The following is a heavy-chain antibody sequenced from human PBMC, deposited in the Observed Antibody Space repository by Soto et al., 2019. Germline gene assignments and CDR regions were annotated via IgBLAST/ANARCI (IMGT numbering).Heavy chain of an antibody. CDR1: GFTFTNYA. CDR3: AKDYGGILYDY. J-gene: IGHJ4*02. V-gene: IGHV3-23*01. Sequence: EVQMLESGGGLVQPGGSLRLSCAASGFTFTNYAMSWVRQAPGKGLEWVSGISATGTTTYYAVSVKGRFTISRDNSKNTLYLQMSSLRGEDAAIYYCAKDYGGILYDYWGQGILVTVSS. D-gene: IGHD4-17*01. CDR2: ISATGTTT.